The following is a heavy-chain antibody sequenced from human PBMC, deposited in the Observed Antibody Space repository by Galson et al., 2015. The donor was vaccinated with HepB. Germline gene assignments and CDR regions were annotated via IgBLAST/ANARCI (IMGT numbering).Heavy chain of an antibody. J-gene: IGHJ4*02. CDR2: ISSSGTYT. CDR1: GFNFIDYY. Sequence: SLRLSCAASGFNFIDYYMTWIRQTPGKGLEWVSYISSSGTYTNYADSVRGRFIISRDNANNSLYLQMSSLTSDDSAVYFCARRNSGFYPFDSWGQGTLVTVSS. CDR3: ARRNSGFYPFDS. V-gene: IGHV3-11*06. D-gene: IGHD6-25*01.